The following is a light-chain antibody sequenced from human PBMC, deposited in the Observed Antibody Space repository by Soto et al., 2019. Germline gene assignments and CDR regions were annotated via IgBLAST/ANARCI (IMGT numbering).Light chain of an antibody. J-gene: IGKJ3*01. CDR3: HQYGTAPLT. Sequence: EVVLTQSPGTLSLSPGERATLSCMASQSVAANYLAWYQQKRGQAPRLLIYGASSRATGIPDRFSGSGSGTDFTLTISRLEHEDFSVYYCHQYGTAPLTFGPGTKVDIK. CDR1: QSVAANY. CDR2: GAS. V-gene: IGKV3-20*01.